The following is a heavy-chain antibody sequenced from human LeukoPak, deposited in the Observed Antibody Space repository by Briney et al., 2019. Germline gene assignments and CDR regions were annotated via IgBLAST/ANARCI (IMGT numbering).Heavy chain of an antibody. CDR2: ISWNSGSI. J-gene: IGHJ4*02. D-gene: IGHD2-15*01. Sequence: GRSLRLSCAASGFTFDDYAMHWVRHAPGKGLEWVSGISWNSGSIGYADSVKGRFTISRDNAKNSLYLQMNSLRAEDTALYYCAKETVVAAYFDYWGQGTLVTVSS. V-gene: IGHV3-9*01. CDR1: GFTFDDYA. CDR3: AKETVVAAYFDY.